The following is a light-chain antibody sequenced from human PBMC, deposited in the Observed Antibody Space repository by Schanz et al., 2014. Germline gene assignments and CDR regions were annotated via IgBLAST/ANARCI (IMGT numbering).Light chain of an antibody. V-gene: IGKV3-15*01. J-gene: IGKJ4*01. CDR3: QQYNTYPPLS. CDR1: QSVSSN. CDR2: GAS. Sequence: EIVMTQSPATLSVSPGERATLSCRASQSVSSNLAWYQQKPGQAPRLLIYGASTRATGIPARFSGSGSGTEFTLTISSLQSEDFATYYCQQYNTYPPLSFGGGTKVEIK.